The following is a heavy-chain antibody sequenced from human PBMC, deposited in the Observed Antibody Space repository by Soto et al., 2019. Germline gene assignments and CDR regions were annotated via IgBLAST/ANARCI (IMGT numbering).Heavy chain of an antibody. D-gene: IGHD3-10*01. V-gene: IGHV4-38-2*01. J-gene: IGHJ5*02. CDR3: GSGSYYRPIPRPANWFDP. CDR2: IYHSGST. Sequence: SETLSLTCAVSGYSISSGYYWGWIRQPPGKGLEWIGSIYHSGSTYYNPSLKSRVTISVDTSKNQFSLKLSSVTAADTAVDYYGSGSYYRPIPRPANWFDPWGQGTLVTVSS. CDR1: GYSISSGYY.